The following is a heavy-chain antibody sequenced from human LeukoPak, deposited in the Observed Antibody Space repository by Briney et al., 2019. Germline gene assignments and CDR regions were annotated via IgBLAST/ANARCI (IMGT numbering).Heavy chain of an antibody. Sequence: GGSLRLSCAASTFTFSSYSMNWVRQAPGKGLEWVSYISSSGSTIYYADSVKGRFTISRDNAKNSLYLQMNSLRAEDTAVYYCARSLAGFDYWGQGTLVTVSS. CDR3: ARSLAGFDY. J-gene: IGHJ4*02. V-gene: IGHV3-48*04. D-gene: IGHD6-25*01. CDR1: TFTFSSYS. CDR2: ISSSGSTI.